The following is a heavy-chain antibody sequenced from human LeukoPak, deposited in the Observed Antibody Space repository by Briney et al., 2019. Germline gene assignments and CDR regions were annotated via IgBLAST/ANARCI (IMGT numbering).Heavy chain of an antibody. CDR2: ISSSSSYI. V-gene: IGHV3-21*01. J-gene: IGHJ4*02. Sequence: GGSLRLSCAASGFTFSNYAMSWVRQAPGKGLEWVSSISSSSSYIYYADSVKGRFTISRDNAKNSLYLQMNSLRAEDTAVYYCARHYYDSNAFDYWGQGTLVTVSS. D-gene: IGHD3-22*01. CDR3: ARHYYDSNAFDY. CDR1: GFTFSNYA.